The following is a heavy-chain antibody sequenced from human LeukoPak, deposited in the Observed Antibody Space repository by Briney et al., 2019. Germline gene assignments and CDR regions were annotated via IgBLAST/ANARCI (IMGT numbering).Heavy chain of an antibody. CDR3: AKAPLAVAGTGNWFDP. Sequence: PGGSLRLSCAASGFTFSSYAMSWVRQAPGKGLEWVSAISGSGGSTYYADSVKGRFTISRDNSKNTLYLQMNSLRAEDTAVYYCAKAPLAVAGTGNWFDPWGQGTLVTVSS. CDR1: GFTFSSYA. D-gene: IGHD6-19*01. V-gene: IGHV3-23*01. CDR2: ISGSGGST. J-gene: IGHJ5*02.